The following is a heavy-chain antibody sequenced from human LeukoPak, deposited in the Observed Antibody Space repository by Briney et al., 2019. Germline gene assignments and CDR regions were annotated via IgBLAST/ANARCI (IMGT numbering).Heavy chain of an antibody. CDR2: IKSRTDGGTT. D-gene: IGHD1-26*01. Sequence: GGSLRLSCAASGFTFSNAWMSWVRQAPGKGLEWVGRIKSRTDGGTTDYAAPVKGRFTISRDDSKNTLYLQMNSLKTEDTAMYYCTAGVGHTDSDYWGQGTLVTVSS. CDR1: GFTFSNAW. J-gene: IGHJ4*02. CDR3: TAGVGHTDSDY. V-gene: IGHV3-15*01.